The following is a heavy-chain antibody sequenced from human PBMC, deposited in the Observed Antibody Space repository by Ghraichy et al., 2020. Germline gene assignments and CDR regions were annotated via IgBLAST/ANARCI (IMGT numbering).Heavy chain of an antibody. CDR1: GGSFSSYY. D-gene: IGHD2-21*01. CDR2: IYHSGTT. V-gene: IGHV4-59*01. CDR3: ARGVYCGGNCHHYDS. Sequence: SETLSLTCTVSGGSFSSYYWTWIRQPPGRGREWIGYIYHSGTTNYNSSLKSRVTISIDTSNNQFSLRLRSVSAADTAVYYCARGVYCGGNCHHYDSLGQGTLVTVCS. J-gene: IGHJ4*02.